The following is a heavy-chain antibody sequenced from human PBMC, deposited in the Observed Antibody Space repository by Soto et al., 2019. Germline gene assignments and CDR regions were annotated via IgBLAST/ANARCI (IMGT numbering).Heavy chain of an antibody. V-gene: IGHV4-59*01. J-gene: IGHJ4*02. CDR2: IYYSGST. Sequence: SETLSLTCTVSGGSISSYYWSWIRQPPGKGLEWIGYIYYSGSTNYNPSLKSRVTISVDTSKNQFSLKLSSVTAADTAVYYCARGKMDWAVAGSYYFDYWGQGTPVTVSS. D-gene: IGHD6-19*01. CDR1: GGSISSYY. CDR3: ARGKMDWAVAGSYYFDY.